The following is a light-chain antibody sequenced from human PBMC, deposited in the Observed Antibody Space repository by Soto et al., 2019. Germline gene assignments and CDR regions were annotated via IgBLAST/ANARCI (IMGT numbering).Light chain of an antibody. CDR3: AAWDDRLNVVV. V-gene: IGLV1-44*01. Sequence: QSALTQPPSVSGAPGQTVSISCSGSRSNIGSNTLNWFQQVPGTAPKLLISTSNHRPSGVRGRFSASKSGTSASLAISGLQSDDEAVYYCAAWDDRLNVVVFGGGTKLTVL. CDR2: TSN. CDR1: RSNIGSNT. J-gene: IGLJ2*01.